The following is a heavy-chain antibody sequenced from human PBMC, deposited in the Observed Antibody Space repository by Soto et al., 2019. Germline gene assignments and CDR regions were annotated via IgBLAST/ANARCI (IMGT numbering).Heavy chain of an antibody. V-gene: IGHV4-59*01. J-gene: IGHJ4*02. CDR1: GSSLSSYY. Sequence: SETLSLTCNVSGSSLSSYYWSWLRQPPGKGLEWIGYVYYTGSTLYNPSLKSRVTISVDMSKKEFSLRLSSVIAADTAVYYCARTRMIESWIDSWGQGTPVTVS. CDR3: ARTRMIESWIDS. D-gene: IGHD3-16*01. CDR2: VYYTGST.